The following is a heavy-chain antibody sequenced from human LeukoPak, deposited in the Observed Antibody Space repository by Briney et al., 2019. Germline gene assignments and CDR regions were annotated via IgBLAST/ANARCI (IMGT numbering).Heavy chain of an antibody. V-gene: IGHV4-39*02. D-gene: IGHD2-15*01. CDR3: ARLLYHGWGGLDV. Sequence: WVRQAPGKELEWLGTISYSGSAYYNPSLKSRVIISVDTSKNHFSLKLSAVTAADTAVYYCARLLYHGWGGLDVWGQGTAVTVSS. J-gene: IGHJ6*02. CDR2: ISYSGSA.